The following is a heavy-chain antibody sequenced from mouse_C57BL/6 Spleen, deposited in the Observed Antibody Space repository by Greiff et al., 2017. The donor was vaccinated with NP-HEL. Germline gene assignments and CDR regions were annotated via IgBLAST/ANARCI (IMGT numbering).Heavy chain of an antibody. J-gene: IGHJ3*01. CDR2: IYPGSGST. V-gene: IGHV1-55*01. Sequence: QVQLQQPGAELVKPGASVKMSCKASGYTFTCYWITWVKQRPGQGLEWIGDIYPGSGSTNYNEKFKSKATLTVDTSSSTAYMQLSSLTSEDSAVYYCARSIGYDRPFAYWGQGTLVTVSA. CDR1: GYTFTCYW. CDR3: ARSIGYDRPFAY. D-gene: IGHD2-2*01.